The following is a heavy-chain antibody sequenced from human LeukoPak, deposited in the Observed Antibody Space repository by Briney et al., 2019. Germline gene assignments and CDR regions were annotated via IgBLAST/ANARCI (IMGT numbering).Heavy chain of an antibody. CDR3: ARGYCGGDCPRDDDAFDI. V-gene: IGHV3-66*01. CDR1: GLTVSRNY. D-gene: IGHD2-21*02. Sequence: GGSLRLSCAASGLTVSRNYMTWVRQAPGKGLEWVSTIYSSGTTYYAASVKGRFSISRDSHKNTLYLQMNSLRADDTAVYYCARGYCGGDCPRDDDAFDIWGQGTTVSVSS. J-gene: IGHJ3*02. CDR2: IYSSGTT.